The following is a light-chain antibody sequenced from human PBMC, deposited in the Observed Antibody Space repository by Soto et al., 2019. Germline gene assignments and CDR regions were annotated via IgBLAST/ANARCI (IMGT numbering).Light chain of an antibody. V-gene: IGKV1-5*01. CDR2: DAS. Sequence: DIQMTQSPSTLSASVGDSVTITCRVSQGISRWMAWYQQKPGKAPKLLIYDASSLQTGVPSRFIGSGSGTELALSIRSLQADDFAPYYCQHYDNRSRLRFTFGQGTTLEI. J-gene: IGKJ2*01. CDR3: QHYDNRSRLRFT. CDR1: QGISRW.